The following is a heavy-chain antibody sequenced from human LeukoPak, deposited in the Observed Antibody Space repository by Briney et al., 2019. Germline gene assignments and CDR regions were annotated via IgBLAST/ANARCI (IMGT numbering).Heavy chain of an antibody. D-gene: IGHD5-24*01. CDR2: ISHTSSYM. Sequence: GGSLRLSCAASGCTFTDFYMNGVRQAPGKGRDWVSWISHTSSYMYYADSVKGRFTISRDNSKNTLYLQMNSLRAEDTAVYYCAKDWGEVATIPFDYWGQGTLVTVSS. V-gene: IGHV3-21*04. CDR1: GCTFTDFY. J-gene: IGHJ4*02. CDR3: AKDWGEVATIPFDY.